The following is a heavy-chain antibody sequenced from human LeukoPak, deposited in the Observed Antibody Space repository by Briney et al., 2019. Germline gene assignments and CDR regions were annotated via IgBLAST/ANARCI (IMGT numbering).Heavy chain of an antibody. J-gene: IGHJ4*02. CDR3: AGLVSMVRGVITD. V-gene: IGHV5-51*01. Sequence: GESLKISCKGSGYSFTSYWIGWVRQMPGKGLEWMGIIYPGDSDTRYSPSFQGQVTTSADKSISTAYLQWSSLKASDTAMYYCAGLVSMVRGVITDWGQGTLVTVSS. CDR1: GYSFTSYW. D-gene: IGHD3-10*01. CDR2: IYPGDSDT.